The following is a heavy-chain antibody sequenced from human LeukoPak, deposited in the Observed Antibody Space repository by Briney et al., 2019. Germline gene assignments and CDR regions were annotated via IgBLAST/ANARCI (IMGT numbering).Heavy chain of an antibody. Sequence: GASVKVSCKASGYTFTGYNMQWLRQAPGQGLEWMGWINPNSGGTNYAQKFQGRVTMTRDTSISTAYMELSRLRSDDTAVYYCARDLGRLDFDYWGQGTLVTVSS. V-gene: IGHV1-2*02. CDR1: GYTFTGYN. D-gene: IGHD1-1*01. CDR2: INPNSGGT. J-gene: IGHJ4*02. CDR3: ARDLGRLDFDY.